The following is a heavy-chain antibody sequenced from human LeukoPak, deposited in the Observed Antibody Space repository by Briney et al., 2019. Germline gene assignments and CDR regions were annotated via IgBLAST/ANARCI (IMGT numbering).Heavy chain of an antibody. CDR1: NGSISSHY. CDR2: IYSSGYT. Sequence: SETLSLTCTVSNGSISSHYWSWIRQPPGKGLEWIGLIYSSGYTNYNPSLKSRVTISVDTSRNQFSLKLSSATAADTAVYYCARNERRAQKDTYYAYFYYMDVWGKGSTVIVSS. D-gene: IGHD6-25*01. J-gene: IGHJ6*03. CDR3: ARNERRAQKDTYYAYFYYMDV. V-gene: IGHV4-59*11.